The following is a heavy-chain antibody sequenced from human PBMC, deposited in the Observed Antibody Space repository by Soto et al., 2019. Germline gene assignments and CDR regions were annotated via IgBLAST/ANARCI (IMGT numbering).Heavy chain of an antibody. J-gene: IGHJ4*02. V-gene: IGHV4-39*01. CDR3: ATDYGDYESFSRVFGPTDY. CDR2: IYYSGST. D-gene: IGHD4-17*01. CDR1: GGSISSSSYY. Sequence: QLQLQESGPGLVKPSETLSLTCTVSGGSISSSSYYWGWIRQPPGKGLEWIGSIYYSGSTYYNPSLKSRVTISVDTSKNQFSLKLSSVTAADTTVYYCATDYGDYESFSRVFGPTDYWGQGTLVTVSS.